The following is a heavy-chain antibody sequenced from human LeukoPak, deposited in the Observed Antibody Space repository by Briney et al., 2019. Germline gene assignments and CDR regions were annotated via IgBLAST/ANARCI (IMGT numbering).Heavy chain of an antibody. CDR1: GGSISSNNW. D-gene: IGHD5-18*01. V-gene: IGHV4-4*02. J-gene: IGHJ4*02. Sequence: SVTLSLTCAASGGSISSNNWWSWVRQPPGKGLEWIGEIYHSGSTNYNPSLKSRVTISVDKSKNLCSLKLSSVTAADSAVYYCARGYSYGFPLDFWGQGTLVTVSS. CDR3: ARGYSYGFPLDF. CDR2: IYHSGST.